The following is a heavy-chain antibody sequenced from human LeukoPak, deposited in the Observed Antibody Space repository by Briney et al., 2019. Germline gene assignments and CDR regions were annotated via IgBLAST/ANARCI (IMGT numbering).Heavy chain of an antibody. V-gene: IGHV3-7*01. D-gene: IGHD2-21*01. Sequence: GGSLRLSCTASGFTLSTSWMSWVRQAPGRGLEWVASIKQDGSQKYYVDSVKGRFTISRDNSKNTLYLQMNSLRAEDTAVYYCAREGEAGYYYYYYMDVWGKGTTVTVSS. CDR3: AREGEAGYYYYYYMDV. CDR2: IKQDGSQK. J-gene: IGHJ6*03. CDR1: GFTLSTSW.